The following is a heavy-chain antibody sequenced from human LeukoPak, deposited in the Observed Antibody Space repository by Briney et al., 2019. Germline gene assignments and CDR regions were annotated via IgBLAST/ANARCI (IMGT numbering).Heavy chain of an antibody. J-gene: IGHJ3*02. V-gene: IGHV1-46*01. Sequence: GASVKVSCKASEYTFTSYYMHWVRQAPGQGLEWMGIINPSGGSTNYAQKFQGRVTMTRDTSTSTVYMELSSLRSEDTAVYYCARGGPQQQLPNAFDIWGQGTMVTVSS. CDR2: INPSGGST. CDR1: EYTFTSYY. CDR3: ARGGPQQQLPNAFDI. D-gene: IGHD6-13*01.